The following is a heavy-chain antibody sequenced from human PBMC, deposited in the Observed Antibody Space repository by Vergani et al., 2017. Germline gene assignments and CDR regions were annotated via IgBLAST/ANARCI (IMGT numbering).Heavy chain of an antibody. CDR3: ARGRGQLVQYYYYMDV. J-gene: IGHJ6*03. V-gene: IGHV4-59*12. CDR1: GGSISSYY. CDR2: IYYSGST. Sequence: QVQLPESGPGLVKPSETLSLTCTVSGGSISSYYWSWIRQPPGKGLEWIGYIYYSGSTNYNPSLKSRVTISVDTSKNQFSLKLSSVTAADTAVYYCARGRGQLVQYYYYMDVWGKGP. D-gene: IGHD6-6*01.